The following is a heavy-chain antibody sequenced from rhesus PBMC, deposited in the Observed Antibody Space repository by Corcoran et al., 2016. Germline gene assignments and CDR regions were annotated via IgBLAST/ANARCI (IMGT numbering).Heavy chain of an antibody. CDR2: GYSSNENT. D-gene: IGHD7-45*01. CDR3: ARVRNWVSFDY. V-gene: IGHV4S7*01. J-gene: IGHJ4*01. CDR1: GGSISGGYG. Sequence: QVQLQESGPGLLKPSEALSLPCAASGGSISGGYGWGCIRQPPGRGRARGGRGVGGGGSGYSSNENTYYSRSLTSRVTISTDTSTIQFSLMLTSVTAADTAVYYCARVRNWVSFDYWGQGVLVTVSS.